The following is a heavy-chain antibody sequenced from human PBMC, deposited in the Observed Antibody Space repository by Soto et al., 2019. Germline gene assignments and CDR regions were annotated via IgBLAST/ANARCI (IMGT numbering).Heavy chain of an antibody. CDR2: IYYTGST. J-gene: IGHJ4*02. CDR3: ARGFGGVSLDYFDF. V-gene: IGHV4-31*03. Sequence: TLSLTCSGSNGSIKRAGHFWSWLRHHPGKGLEGLGYIYYTGSTYYNPALQRRAVFSSDTSNTRFSLKLTSVTAADTAVYYCARGFGGVSLDYFDFWGQ. CDR1: NGSIKRAGHF. D-gene: IGHD3-16*01.